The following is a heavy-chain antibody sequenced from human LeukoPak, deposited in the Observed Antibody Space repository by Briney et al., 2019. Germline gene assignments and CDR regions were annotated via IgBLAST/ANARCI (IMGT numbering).Heavy chain of an antibody. CDR1: GFTFSDYY. CDR3: ARAGFVGGYDWGGFDY. D-gene: IGHD5-12*01. J-gene: IGHJ4*02. Sequence: GGSLRLSCAASGFTFSDYYMSWIRQAPGKGLEWASYISSSGSTIYYADSVKGRFTISRDNAKNSLYLQMNSLRAEDTAVYYCARAGFVGGYDWGGFDYWGQGTLVTVSS. CDR2: ISSSGSTI. V-gene: IGHV3-11*01.